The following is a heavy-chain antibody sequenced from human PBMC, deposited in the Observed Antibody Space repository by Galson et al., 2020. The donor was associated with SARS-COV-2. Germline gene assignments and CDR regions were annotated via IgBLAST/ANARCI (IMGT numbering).Heavy chain of an antibody. CDR2: MKPNSGNT. CDR3: MGSRGGFDY. D-gene: IGHD3-16*01. J-gene: IGHJ4*02. CDR1: GYTFTSYD. V-gene: IGHV1-8*03. Sequence: ASVKVSCKASGYTFTSYDINWVRQATGHGLAWMGWMKPNSGNTGYAQKFQGRVTITRNTSISTAYMELSSLRSEDTAVYYGMGSRGGFDYWGQGTLVTVSS.